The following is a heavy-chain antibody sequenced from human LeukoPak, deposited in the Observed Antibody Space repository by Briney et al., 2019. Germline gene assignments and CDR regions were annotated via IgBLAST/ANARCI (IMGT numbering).Heavy chain of an antibody. D-gene: IGHD3-3*01. CDR3: ARSYYDFWSGYYYFDY. Sequence: PSETLSLTCTGSGGSISSYYWSWIRQPPGKGLEWIGYIYYSGSTNYNPSLKSRVTISVDTSKNQFSLKLSSVTAADTAVYYCARSYYDFWSGYYYFDYWGQGTLVTVSS. J-gene: IGHJ4*02. CDR2: IYYSGST. V-gene: IGHV4-59*01. CDR1: GGSISSYY.